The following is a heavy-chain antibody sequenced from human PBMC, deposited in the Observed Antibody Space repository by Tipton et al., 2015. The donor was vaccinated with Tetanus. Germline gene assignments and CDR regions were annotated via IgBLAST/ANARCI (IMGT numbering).Heavy chain of an antibody. CDR1: GYIFTNYW. J-gene: IGHJ4*02. CDR3: ARAHCTDGVCNFDF. CDR2: IYPGDSDT. D-gene: IGHD2-8*01. V-gene: IGHV5-51*01. Sequence: VQLVQSGGEVKKPGESLKISCKGSGYIFTNYWIGWVRQKPGKGLEWMGIIYPGDSDTRYSPSFQGQVTISVDKSIITAYLQWSSLKASDTSVFYCARAHCTDGVCNFDFWGQGALVTVAS.